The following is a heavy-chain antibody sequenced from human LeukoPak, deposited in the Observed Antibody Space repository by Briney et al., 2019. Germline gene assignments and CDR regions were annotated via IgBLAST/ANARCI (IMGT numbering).Heavy chain of an antibody. Sequence: SATLSLTCTVSGGSISSSSYYWGWIRQPPGKGLEWIGSIYYSGSTYYNPSLKSRVTISVDTSKNQFSLKLSSVTAADTAVYYCARLDIAAADYWGQGTLVTVSS. CDR3: ARLDIAAADY. CDR1: GGSISSSSYY. V-gene: IGHV4-39*01. CDR2: IYYSGST. J-gene: IGHJ4*02. D-gene: IGHD6-13*01.